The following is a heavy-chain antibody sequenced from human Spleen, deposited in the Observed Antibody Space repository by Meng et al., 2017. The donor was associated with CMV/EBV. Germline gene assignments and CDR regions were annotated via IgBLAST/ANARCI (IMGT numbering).Heavy chain of an antibody. CDR1: GDSVFSRGAA. CDR3: TRDVPGGFDP. Sequence: CAISGDSVFSRGAAWNWIRQSPSRGLEWLGRTYYRSKWYSEYAVSLRGRITINPDTSKNQFSLQLNSVTPEDTAVYYCTRDVPGGFDPWGQGTLSPSPQ. V-gene: IGHV6-1*01. J-gene: IGHJ5*02. D-gene: IGHD3-10*01. CDR2: TYYRSKWYS.